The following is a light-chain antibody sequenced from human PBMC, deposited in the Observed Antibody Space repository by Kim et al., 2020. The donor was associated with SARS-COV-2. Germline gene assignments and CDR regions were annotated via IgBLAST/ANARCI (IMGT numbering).Light chain of an antibody. CDR2: EAS. V-gene: IGKV3-11*01. J-gene: IGKJ4*01. CDR3: QKRSNWPRT. CDR1: QGVCSI. Sequence: PGEKAHPPGGASQGVCSILAGYQRKPGKAPRLLILEASKRAHGIPTGFRGRGSGTDFTLTISSLEPENFAVYYCQKRSNWPRTFGGGTKVDIK.